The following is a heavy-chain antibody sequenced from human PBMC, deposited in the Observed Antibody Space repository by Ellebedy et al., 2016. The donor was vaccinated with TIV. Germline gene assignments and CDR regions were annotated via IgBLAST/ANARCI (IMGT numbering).Heavy chain of an antibody. CDR1: GASFSDYY. CDR3: GGSVAVARTAGMDV. D-gene: IGHD1-26*01. J-gene: IGHJ6*02. CDR2: MNHSGTT. Sequence: MPSETLSLTCAVHGASFSDYYWSWIRQSPGKGLEWVGEMNHSGTTKYNPSLQSRVTISGDTFTNPFSLRLTSVTAADMAVYYCGGSVAVARTAGMDVWGQGTTVTVSS. V-gene: IGHV4-34*01.